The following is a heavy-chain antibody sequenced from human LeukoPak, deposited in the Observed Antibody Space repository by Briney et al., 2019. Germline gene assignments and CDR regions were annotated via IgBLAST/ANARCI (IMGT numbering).Heavy chain of an antibody. D-gene: IGHD3-22*01. CDR2: FYHSGIT. Sequence: SETLSLTCTVSGYSISSGYFWGWIRQPPGKGLEWIGSFYHSGITYYNPSLKSRVTISVEMSKNQFSLKLSSVTAADTAVYYCARLKYYYDSSGYRAEYFQHWGQGTLVTVSS. CDR3: ARLKYYYDSSGYRAEYFQH. CDR1: GYSISSGYF. J-gene: IGHJ1*01. V-gene: IGHV4-38-2*02.